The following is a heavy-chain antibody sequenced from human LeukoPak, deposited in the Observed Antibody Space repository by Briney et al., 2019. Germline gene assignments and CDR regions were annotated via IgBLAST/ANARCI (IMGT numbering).Heavy chain of an antibody. CDR1: GYTFTSYD. J-gene: IGHJ4*02. CDR2: MNPNSGNT. Sequence: ASVKVSCKASGYTFTSYDINWVRQATGQGLEWMGWMNPNSGNTGYAQKFQGRVTMTRDTSISTAYMELSRLRSDDTAVYYCASPATYSSSALSFDYWGQGTLVTVSS. D-gene: IGHD6-6*01. CDR3: ASPATYSSSALSFDY. V-gene: IGHV1-8*01.